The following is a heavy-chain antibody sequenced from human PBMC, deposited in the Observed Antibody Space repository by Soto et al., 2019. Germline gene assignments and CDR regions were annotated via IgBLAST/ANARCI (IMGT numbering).Heavy chain of an antibody. CDR1: GFTVSSTNY. CDR3: HGYGY. V-gene: IGHV3-53*01. CDR2: IYPGDTT. D-gene: IGHD5-12*01. Sequence: EVQLVESGGGLIQPGGSLRLFCVVSGFTVSSTNYMSWGRQAPGKGLEWVSVIYPGDTTFYADSVKGRFTISRDNSKNTLYLQMNSLRAEDTAVYYCHGYGYWGQGTLVTVSS. J-gene: IGHJ4*02.